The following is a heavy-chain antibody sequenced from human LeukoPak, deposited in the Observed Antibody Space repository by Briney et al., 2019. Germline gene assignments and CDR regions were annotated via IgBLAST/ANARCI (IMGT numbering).Heavy chain of an antibody. CDR2: ISAYNGNT. D-gene: IGHD3-22*01. CDR3: ARGSPPRVYYDRSGYHSYYFDY. V-gene: IGHV1-18*01. CDR1: GYTFTSYG. Sequence: GSVNVSCKASGYTFTSYGISWVRQAPGQGLEWMGWISAYNGNTNYAQKLQGRVTMTTDTSTSTAYMELRSLRSDDTAVYYCARGSPPRVYYDRSGYHSYYFDYWGQGTLVTVS. J-gene: IGHJ4*02.